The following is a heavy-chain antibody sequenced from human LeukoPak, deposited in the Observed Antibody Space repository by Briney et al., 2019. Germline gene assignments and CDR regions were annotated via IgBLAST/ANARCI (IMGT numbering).Heavy chain of an antibody. V-gene: IGHV3-23*01. CDR3: AKGPREYCSSTSCPNWIDP. D-gene: IGHD2-2*01. J-gene: IGHJ5*02. CDR2: ISASGGTT. Sequence: GGSLRLSCAASGFTFSSYAMCWVRQAPGKGLEWVSAISASGGTTYYADSVKGRFTISRDNSKNTLYLQMSGLRAEDTAVYYCAKGPREYCSSTSCPNWIDPWGQGTLVTVSS. CDR1: GFTFSSYA.